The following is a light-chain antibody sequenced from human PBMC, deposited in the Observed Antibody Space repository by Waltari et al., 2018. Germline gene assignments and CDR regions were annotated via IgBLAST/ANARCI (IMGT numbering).Light chain of an antibody. CDR1: RSDVGGYNR. CDR2: EGS. V-gene: IGLV2-18*02. J-gene: IGLJ2*01. CDR3: SSYTSSSTLV. Sequence: QSALTQPPSVSGSPGQSVTISCTGTRSDVGGYNRVSWYQQPTGTAPKLIIYEGSDRPSGVPVRFSGSKSDNTASLTISGLQAEDEADYYCSSYTSSSTLVFGGGTKLTVL.